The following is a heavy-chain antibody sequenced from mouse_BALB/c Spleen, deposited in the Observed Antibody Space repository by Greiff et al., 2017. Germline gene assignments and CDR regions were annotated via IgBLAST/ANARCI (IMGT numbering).Heavy chain of an antibody. CDR3: ARPIYDGYYGWYFDV. CDR2: ISYSGST. D-gene: IGHD2-3*01. CDR1: GDSITSGY. V-gene: IGHV3-8*02. Sequence: EVQLVESGPSLVKPSQTLSLTCSVTGDSITSGYWNWIRKFPGNKLEYMGYISYSGSTYYNPSLKSRISITRDTSKNQYYLQLNSVTTEDTATYYCARPIYDGYYGWYFDVWGAGTTVTVSS. J-gene: IGHJ1*01.